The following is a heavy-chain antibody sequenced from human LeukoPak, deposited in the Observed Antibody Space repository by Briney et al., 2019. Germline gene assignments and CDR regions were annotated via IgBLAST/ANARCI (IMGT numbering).Heavy chain of an antibody. CDR3: ARGHWYSAVDY. V-gene: IGHV1-8*01. Sequence: ASVKVSRKTSGYPFTSYDINWVRQATGQGLECMGWMNANSGNTGYAQKFQGRVSMTRNTSISAAYMELSSLRSEDTAVYYCARGHWYSAVDYWGQGSLVTVSS. CDR2: MNANSGNT. CDR1: GYPFTSYD. J-gene: IGHJ4*02. D-gene: IGHD2-21*02.